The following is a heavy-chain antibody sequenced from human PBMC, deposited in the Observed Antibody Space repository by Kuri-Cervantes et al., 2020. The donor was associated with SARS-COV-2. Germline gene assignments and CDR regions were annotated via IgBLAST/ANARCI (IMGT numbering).Heavy chain of an antibody. D-gene: IGHD3-22*01. J-gene: IGHJ6*03. CDR2: IYYSGST. CDR3: ARGRYYYDSSGYYTFYYYYMDV. V-gene: IGHV4-39*07. CDR1: GGSISSSSYY. Sequence: SETLSLTCTVSGGSISSSSYYWGWIRQPPGKGLEWIGSIYYSGSTNYNPSLKSRVTISVDTSKNQFSLKLGSVTAADTAEYYCARGRYYYDSSGYYTFYYYYMDVWGKGTTVTVSS.